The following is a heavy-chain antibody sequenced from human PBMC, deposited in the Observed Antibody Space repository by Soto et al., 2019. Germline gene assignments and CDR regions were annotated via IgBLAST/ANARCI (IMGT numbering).Heavy chain of an antibody. Sequence: SETLSLTCTVSGGSISSSSYYWGWIRQPPGKGLEWIGSIYYSGSTYYNPSLKSRVTISVDTSKNQFSLKLSSVTAAVTAVYYCASLIAAAGTRWGAFDIWGQGTMVTVSS. CDR1: GGSISSSSYY. CDR2: IYYSGST. J-gene: IGHJ3*02. CDR3: ASLIAAAGTRWGAFDI. V-gene: IGHV4-39*01. D-gene: IGHD6-13*01.